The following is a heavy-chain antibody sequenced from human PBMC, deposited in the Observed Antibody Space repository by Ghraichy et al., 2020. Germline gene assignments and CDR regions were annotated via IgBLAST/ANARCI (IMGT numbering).Heavy chain of an antibody. CDR3: ARRSGDPFDY. CDR2: INEDASEK. V-gene: IGHV3-7*01. Sequence: GESLNISCAASGFTFSSYWMSWVRQAPGKGLEWVANINEDASEKYYVDSVNGRFTISRDNARNSLYLQMNSLRAEDTAMYYCARRSGDPFDYWGQGTRVTASS. D-gene: IGHD5-24*01. J-gene: IGHJ4*02. CDR1: GFTFSSYW.